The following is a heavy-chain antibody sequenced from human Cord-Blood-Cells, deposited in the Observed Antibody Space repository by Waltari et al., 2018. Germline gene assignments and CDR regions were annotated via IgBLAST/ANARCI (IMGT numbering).Heavy chain of an antibody. J-gene: IGHJ4*02. CDR1: GFTFSSYW. Sequence: VESGGGLVQPGGSLRLSCAASGFTFSSYWMSWVRQAPGKGLEWVANIKQDGSEKYHVDSVKGRFTISRDNAKNSLYLQMNSLRAEDTAVYYCARVGSGYDYDYWGQGTLVTVSS. CDR2: IKQDGSEK. D-gene: IGHD5-12*01. CDR3: ARVGSGYDYDY. V-gene: IGHV3-7*01.